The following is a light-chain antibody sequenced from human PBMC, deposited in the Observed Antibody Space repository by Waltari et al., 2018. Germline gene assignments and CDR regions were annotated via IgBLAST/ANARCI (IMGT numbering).Light chain of an antibody. CDR1: QGISSW. J-gene: IGKJ5*01. V-gene: IGKV1-12*01. CDR3: QQTDTFPRT. Sequence: EMQWTQYHSSVAASGGDTVASTCRASQGISSWLVWYQQKPGKAPKLLIYAASGLPGGVPSRFSGSGSGTDFTLTINSLQPEDFATYYCQQTDTFPRTFGQGTRLEIK. CDR2: AAS.